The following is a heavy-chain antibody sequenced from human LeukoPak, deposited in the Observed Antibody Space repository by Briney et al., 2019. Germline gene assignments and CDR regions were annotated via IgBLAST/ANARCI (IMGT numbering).Heavy chain of an antibody. V-gene: IGHV1-69*05. Sequence: GASVEVSCKASGGTFSSYAISWVRQAPGQGLEWMGGIIPIFGTANYAQKFQGRVTITTDESTSTAYMELSSLRSEDTAVYYCARDRYSSSWYYLDYWGQGTLVTVSS. CDR2: IIPIFGTA. D-gene: IGHD6-13*01. CDR1: GGTFSSYA. J-gene: IGHJ4*02. CDR3: ARDRYSSSWYYLDY.